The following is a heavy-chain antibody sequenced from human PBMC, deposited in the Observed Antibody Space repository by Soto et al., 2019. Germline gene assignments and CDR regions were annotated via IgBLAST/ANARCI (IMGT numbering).Heavy chain of an antibody. CDR1: GFTFSIYC. Sequence: GGSLRLSCAASGFTFSIYCMHWVRQAPGKGVEWVEVIWYDGSNKYYADSVKGRFTLSRDNSKNTLYLQMYSLRGEDTDVYYCARDIGYSSDSFDCWGQGTLVTVSS. J-gene: IGHJ4*02. CDR3: ARDIGYSSDSFDC. V-gene: IGHV3-33*01. CDR2: IWYDGSNK. D-gene: IGHD6-19*01.